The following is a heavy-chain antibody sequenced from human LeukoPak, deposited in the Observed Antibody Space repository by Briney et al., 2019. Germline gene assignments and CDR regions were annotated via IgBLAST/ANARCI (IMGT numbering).Heavy chain of an antibody. Sequence: GASVKVSCKASGGTFSTYAISWVRQAPGQGLEWMGRIIPIFGVAKYAQKFQGRVTITADKSTSTAYMELSSLTSEDTAVYYCAREYGDKGVLDVWGKGTTVTVSS. CDR1: GGTFSTYA. CDR2: IIPIFGVA. D-gene: IGHD4-17*01. CDR3: AREYGDKGVLDV. J-gene: IGHJ6*04. V-gene: IGHV1-69*04.